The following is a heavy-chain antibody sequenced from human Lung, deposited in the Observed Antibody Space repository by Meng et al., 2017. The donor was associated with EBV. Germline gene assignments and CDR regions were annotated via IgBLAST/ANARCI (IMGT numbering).Heavy chain of an antibody. Sequence: QLKLVQSGAEVKKPGASVRVSCKASGYTFTHHGISWIRQAPGQGLEWMGWISCYNGDTNYAQKLQGRVTMTTDTSTNTAYMDLRSLRSDDTAVYYCARDPSNTSGRYAYFDYWGQGTLVTASS. J-gene: IGHJ4*02. D-gene: IGHD6-19*01. CDR1: GYTFTHHG. CDR3: ARDPSNTSGRYAYFDY. V-gene: IGHV1-18*01. CDR2: ISCYNGDT.